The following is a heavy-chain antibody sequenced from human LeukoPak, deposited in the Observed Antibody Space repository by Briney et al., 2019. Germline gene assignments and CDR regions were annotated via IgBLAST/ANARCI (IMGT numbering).Heavy chain of an antibody. CDR3: TTFYLGYCSSTSCYQYPTPFDY. D-gene: IGHD2-2*01. CDR2: IKSKTDGGTT. CDR1: GFTFSSYG. Sequence: PGGSLRLSCAASGFTFSSYGMHWVRQAPGKGLEWVGRIKSKTDGGTTDYAAPVKGRFTISRDDSKNTLYLQMNSLKTEDTAVYYCTTFYLGYCSSTSCYQYPTPFDYWGQGTLVTVSS. J-gene: IGHJ4*02. V-gene: IGHV3-15*01.